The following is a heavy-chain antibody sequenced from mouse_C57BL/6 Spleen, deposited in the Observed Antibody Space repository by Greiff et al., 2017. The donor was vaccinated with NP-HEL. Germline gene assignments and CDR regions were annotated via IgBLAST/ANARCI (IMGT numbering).Heavy chain of an antibody. V-gene: IGHV5-4*01. D-gene: IGHD1-1*01. CDR1: GFTFSSYA. CDR2: ISDGGSYT. J-gene: IGHJ3*01. Sequence: EVKVVESGGGLVKPGGSLKLSCAASGFTFSSYAMSWVRQTPEKRLEWVATISDGGSYTYYPDNVKGRFTISRDNAKNNLYLQMSHLKSEDTAMYYCAREGGNYYGSGPWFAYWGQGTLVTVSA. CDR3: AREGGNYYGSGPWFAY.